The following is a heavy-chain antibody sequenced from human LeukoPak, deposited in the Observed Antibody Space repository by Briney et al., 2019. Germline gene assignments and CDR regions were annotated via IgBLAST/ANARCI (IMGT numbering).Heavy chain of an antibody. D-gene: IGHD2-15*01. CDR1: GFTFSSYA. J-gene: IGHJ4*02. Sequence: GGSLRLSCAASGFTFSSYAMHWVRQAPGKGLEWVAVISYDGSNKYYADSVKGRFTISRDNSKNTLYLQMNSLRAEDTAVYYCARDTYCSGGSRYSLAVDYWGQGTLVTVSS. CDR2: ISYDGSNK. V-gene: IGHV3-30*04. CDR3: ARDTYCSGGSRYSLAVDY.